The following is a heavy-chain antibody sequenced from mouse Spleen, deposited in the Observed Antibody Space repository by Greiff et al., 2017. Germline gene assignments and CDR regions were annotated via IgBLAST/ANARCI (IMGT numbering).Heavy chain of an antibody. V-gene: IGHV3-6*01. CDR3: AREDYGYAWFAY. J-gene: IGHJ3*01. D-gene: IGHD1-2*01. Sequence: VQLQQSGPGLVKPSQSLSLTCSVTGYSITSGYYWNWIRQFPGNKLEWMGYISYDGSNNYNPSLKNRISITRDTSKNQFFLKLNSVTTEDTATYYCAREDYGYAWFAYWGQGTLVTVSA. CDR2: ISYDGSN. CDR1: GYSITSGYY.